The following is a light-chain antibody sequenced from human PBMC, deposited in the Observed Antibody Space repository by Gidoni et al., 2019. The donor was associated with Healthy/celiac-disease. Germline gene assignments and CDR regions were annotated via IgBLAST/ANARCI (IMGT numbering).Light chain of an antibody. J-gene: IGLJ2*01. CDR3: SSYAGSNNLV. V-gene: IGLV2-8*01. CDR1: ISDVGGYNY. CDR2: EVS. Sequence: HSALTQPPSASVSPGQSVTISCTGTISDVGGYNYVSWYQQHPGKAPKLMIYEVSKRPSGVPDRFSGYKSGNTASLTVSGRQAEDEADYYCSSYAGSNNLVFGGGTKLTVL.